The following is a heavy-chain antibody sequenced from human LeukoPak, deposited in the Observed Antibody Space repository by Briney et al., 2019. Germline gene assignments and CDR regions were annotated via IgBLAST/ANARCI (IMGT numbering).Heavy chain of an antibody. D-gene: IGHD7-27*01. Sequence: GGSLRLSCAASGFIFSSHWMHWVRQAPGKGPVWVSRINSDGSSTDYADSVKGRFTISRDNSKNTLYLQMNSLRAEDTAVYYCAKARLGIDYWGQGTLVTVSS. V-gene: IGHV3-74*01. CDR2: INSDGSST. CDR3: AKARLGIDY. CDR1: GFIFSSHW. J-gene: IGHJ4*02.